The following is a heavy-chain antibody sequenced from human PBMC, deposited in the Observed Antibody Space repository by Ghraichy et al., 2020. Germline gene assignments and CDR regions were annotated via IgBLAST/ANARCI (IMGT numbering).Heavy chain of an antibody. V-gene: IGHV3-7*01. Sequence: GGSLRLSCVGSEFSFNKFWMSWVRQAPGKGLELVASIKQSGGEKHYADSLKGRIAISRDNTQNSLFLQLDSLRVDDTAVYYCARARGGWCTTTNCFAEYAEYWGEGTLVTVSS. J-gene: IGHJ4*02. D-gene: IGHD1-26*01. CDR1: EFSFNKFW. CDR2: IKQSGGEK. CDR3: ARARGGWCTTTNCFAEYAEY.